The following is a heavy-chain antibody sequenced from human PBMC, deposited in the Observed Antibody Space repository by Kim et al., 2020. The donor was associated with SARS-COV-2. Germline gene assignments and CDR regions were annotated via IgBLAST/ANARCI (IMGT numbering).Heavy chain of an antibody. CDR2: IYTSGST. CDR3: ASGDYDILTGYPKSDY. CDR1: GGSISSGSYY. V-gene: IGHV4-61*02. J-gene: IGHJ4*02. Sequence: SETLSLTCTVSGGSISSGSYYWSWIRQPAGKGLEWIGRIYTSGSTNYNPSLKSRVTISVDTSKNQFSLKLSSVTAADTAVYYCASGDYDILTGYPKSDYWGQGTLVTVSS. D-gene: IGHD3-9*01.